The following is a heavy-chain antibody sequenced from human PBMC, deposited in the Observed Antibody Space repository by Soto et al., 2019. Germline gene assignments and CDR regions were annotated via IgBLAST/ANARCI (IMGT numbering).Heavy chain of an antibody. CDR2: FSHSNNVR. CDR1: GFTFSSYG. CDR3: AKDWGPTKYYDFWTDV. J-gene: IGHJ6*02. V-gene: IGHV3-48*01. D-gene: IGHD3-3*01. Sequence: GSLRLSCAASGFTFSSYGMHWVRQAPGKGLEWISYFSHSNNVRYYADSVKGRFTISRDNDKNTLYLQMNSLRAEDTAVYYCAKDWGPTKYYDFWTDVWGQGTTVTVSS.